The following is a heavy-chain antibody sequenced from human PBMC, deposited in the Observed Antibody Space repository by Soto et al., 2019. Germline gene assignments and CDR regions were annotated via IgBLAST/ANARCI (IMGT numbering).Heavy chain of an antibody. CDR3: AKSITIFGVVIAYYYYGMDV. CDR1: GFTFSSYG. Sequence: GGSLRLSCAASGFTFSSYGMHWVRQAPGKGLEWVAVISYEGSNKYYADSVKGRFTISRDNSKNTLYLQMNSLRAEDTAVYYCAKSITIFGVVIAYYYYGMDVWGQGTTVTVSS. V-gene: IGHV3-30*18. CDR2: ISYEGSNK. J-gene: IGHJ6*02. D-gene: IGHD3-3*01.